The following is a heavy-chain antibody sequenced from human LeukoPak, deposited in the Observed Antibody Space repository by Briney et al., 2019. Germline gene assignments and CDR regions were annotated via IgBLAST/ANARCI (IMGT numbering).Heavy chain of an antibody. CDR3: AKDRKQWLPANFDY. V-gene: IGHV3-23*01. J-gene: IGHJ4*02. CDR1: GFTFSSYW. CDR2: ISGSGGST. Sequence: PGGSLRLSCAASGFTFSSYWMHWVRQAPGKGLEWVSAISGSGGSTYCADSVKGRFTISRDNSKNTLYLQMNSLRAEDTAVYYCAKDRKQWLPANFDYWGQGTLVTVSS. D-gene: IGHD6-19*01.